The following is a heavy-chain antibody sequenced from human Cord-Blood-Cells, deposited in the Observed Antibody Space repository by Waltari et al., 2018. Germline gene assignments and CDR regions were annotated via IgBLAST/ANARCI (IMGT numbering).Heavy chain of an antibody. J-gene: IGHJ6*03. CDR3: ARETRYYYYMDV. Sequence: QVQLVQSGAEVKKPGSSVKVSCKASGGTFSSYALSWVRQAPGQGLEWMGGIIPILGIANYAQKFQGRVTITADESTSTAYMELSSLRSEDTAVYYCARETRYYYYMDVWGKGTTVTVSS. CDR2: IIPILGIA. V-gene: IGHV1-69*04. CDR1: GGTFSSYA.